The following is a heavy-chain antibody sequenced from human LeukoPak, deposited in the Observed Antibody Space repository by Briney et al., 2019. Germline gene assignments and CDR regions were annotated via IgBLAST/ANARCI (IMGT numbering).Heavy chain of an antibody. Sequence: GGSLRLSCAASGFTFSSHGMNWVRQAPGKGLEWVSGITGSGGNRYYADSVKGRFTISRDNSKNTLYLQMNSLRAEDTAVYYCARVGVRYCSSTSCQRGAFDIWGQGTMVTVSS. CDR2: ITGSGGNR. CDR1: GFTFSSHG. J-gene: IGHJ3*02. D-gene: IGHD2-2*01. CDR3: ARVGVRYCSSTSCQRGAFDI. V-gene: IGHV3-23*01.